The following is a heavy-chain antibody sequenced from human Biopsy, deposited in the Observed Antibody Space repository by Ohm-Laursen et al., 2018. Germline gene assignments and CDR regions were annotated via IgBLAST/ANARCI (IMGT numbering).Heavy chain of an antibody. CDR1: GGSISSYY. V-gene: IGHV4-59*01. CDR3: ARDRGYYSDRTVPGYFDL. J-gene: IGHJ2*01. CDR2: VYYTGST. Sequence: SDTLSLTCLVSGGSISSYYWSWIRQPPGKGLQWIGYVYYTGSTDYNPSLQSRVTISVDTSKNHFSLRLRSVTPADTAIYYCARDRGYYSDRTVPGYFDLWGRGTLVTVSS. D-gene: IGHD3-22*01.